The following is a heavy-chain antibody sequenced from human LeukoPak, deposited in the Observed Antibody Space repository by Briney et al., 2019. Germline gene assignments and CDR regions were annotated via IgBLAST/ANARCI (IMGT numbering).Heavy chain of an antibody. Sequence: GGSLRLSCAASGFTFSSYGMHWVRQAPGKGLAWVAFIRYDGGNKYYADSVKGRFTISRDNAKNSLYLQMNSLRAEDTAVYYCARDYSFDYWGQGTLVTVSS. D-gene: IGHD2-15*01. CDR2: IRYDGGNK. J-gene: IGHJ4*02. V-gene: IGHV3-30*02. CDR3: ARDYSFDY. CDR1: GFTFSSYG.